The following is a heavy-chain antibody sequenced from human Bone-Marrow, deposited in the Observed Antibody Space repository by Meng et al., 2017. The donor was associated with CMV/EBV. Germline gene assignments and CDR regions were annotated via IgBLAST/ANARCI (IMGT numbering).Heavy chain of an antibody. D-gene: IGHD6-13*01. V-gene: IGHV1-69*10. J-gene: IGHJ5*02. CDR3: ARGAAAGRHWFDP. Sequence: SVKVSCKASGGTFSSYAISWVRQAPGQGLEWMGGIIPILGIANYAQKLQGRVTITADKSTSTAYMELSTLRSEDTAVYYCARGAAAGRHWFDPWGQGTLVTVSS. CDR2: IIPILGIA. CDR1: GGTFSSYA.